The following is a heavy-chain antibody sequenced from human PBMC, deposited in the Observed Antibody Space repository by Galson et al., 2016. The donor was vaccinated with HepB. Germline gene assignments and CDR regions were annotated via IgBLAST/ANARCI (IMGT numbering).Heavy chain of an antibody. CDR1: GGSINIGNW. V-gene: IGHV4-4*02. Sequence: SETLSLTCVVSGGSINIGNWYSWVRQPPGKGLEWIGEIHHSGNTNYNSSLKSRVAMSADKSKNQFSLKLSFVTAADTAVYYCARDSGVTAARTSFLFDSWGQGTLVTVSS. D-gene: IGHD6-13*01. CDR3: ARDSGVTAARTSFLFDS. CDR2: IHHSGNT. J-gene: IGHJ4*02.